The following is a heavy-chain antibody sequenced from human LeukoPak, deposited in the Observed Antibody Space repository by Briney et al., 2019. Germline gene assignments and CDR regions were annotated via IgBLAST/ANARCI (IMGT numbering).Heavy chain of an antibody. D-gene: IGHD3-9*01. CDR2: XXGSGSGI. Sequence: GGSLRLSCAASGFTFSNYAMSWVRQAPGKGLXXXXXXXGSGSGIYYADSMKSRFTISRDNSKNTLYLQINSLRAEDTAVYYCAKWGDYDVLTGYYVSDYWGQGTLVTVSS. V-gene: IGHV3-23*01. CDR3: AKWGDYDVLTGYYVSDY. J-gene: IGHJ4*02. CDR1: GFTFSNYA.